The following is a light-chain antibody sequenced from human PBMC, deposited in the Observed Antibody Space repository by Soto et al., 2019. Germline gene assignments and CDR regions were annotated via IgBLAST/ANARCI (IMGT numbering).Light chain of an antibody. CDR3: QQYHSLPIT. V-gene: IGKV1-33*01. J-gene: IGKJ5*01. Sequence: DIQMTQSPSSLSVSVGDRVTITCQASRYIGNYLNWYQQKPGKAPKLLINDASSLEMGVPSRFSGSGSGTDFSLTISSLQPEDIATYYCQQYHSLPITFGQGTRLDI. CDR1: RYIGNY. CDR2: DAS.